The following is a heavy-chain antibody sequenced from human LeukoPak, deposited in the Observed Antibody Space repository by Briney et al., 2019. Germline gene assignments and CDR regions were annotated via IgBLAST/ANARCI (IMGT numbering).Heavy chain of an antibody. V-gene: IGHV5-51*01. CDR3: ARFSCSGGSCYLHFDY. J-gene: IGHJ4*02. CDR1: GYSFTSYW. CDR2: IYPGDSDT. D-gene: IGHD2-15*01. Sequence: GESLKNSCKGSGYSFTSYWIGWVRQMPGKGLEWMGIIYPGDSDTRYSPSFQGQVTISADKSISTAYLQWSSLKASDTAMYYCARFSCSGGSCYLHFDYWGQGTLVTVSS.